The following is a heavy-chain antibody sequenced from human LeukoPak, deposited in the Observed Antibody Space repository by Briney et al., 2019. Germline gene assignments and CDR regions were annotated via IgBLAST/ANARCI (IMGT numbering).Heavy chain of an antibody. CDR2: INHSGST. D-gene: IGHD1-1*01. J-gene: IGHJ4*02. CDR1: GGSFSGYY. CDR3: ARRWRPGTRGLDY. V-gene: IGHV4-34*01. Sequence: SETLSLTCAVYGGSFSGYYWSWIRQPPGKGLEWIGEINHSGSTNYNPSLKSRVTISVDTSKNQFSLKLSSVTAADTAVYYCARRWRPGTRGLDYWGQGTLVTVSS.